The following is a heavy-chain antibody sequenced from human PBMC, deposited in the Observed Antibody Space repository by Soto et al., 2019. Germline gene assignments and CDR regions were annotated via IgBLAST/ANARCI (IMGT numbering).Heavy chain of an antibody. CDR3: ARDCAGYRSGWSQRGRFDY. CDR1: GFTFSSYG. D-gene: IGHD6-19*01. J-gene: IGHJ4*02. Sequence: QVQLVESGGGVVQPGRSLRLSCAASGFTFSSYGMHWVRQAPGKGLEWVAVIWYDASNKYYADSVKGRFTISRDNSKNTLYLQMNRVRDEDKAVCYCARDCAGYRSGWSQRGRFDYWGQGSLVTVPS. V-gene: IGHV3-33*01. CDR2: IWYDASNK.